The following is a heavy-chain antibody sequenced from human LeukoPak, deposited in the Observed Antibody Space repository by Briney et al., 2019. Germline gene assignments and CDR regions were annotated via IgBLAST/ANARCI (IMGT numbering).Heavy chain of an antibody. CDR2: IWYVGSNK. J-gene: IGHJ3*02. CDR1: GFTFSSYG. Sequence: PGRSLRLSCAASGFTFSSYGMHWVRQAPGKGLEWVAVIWYVGSNKYYADSVKGRFTISRDNSKNTLYLQMNSLRAEDTAVYYCAREDYLLGAFDIWGQGTKVTVSS. CDR3: AREDYLLGAFDI. D-gene: IGHD1-26*01. V-gene: IGHV3-33*01.